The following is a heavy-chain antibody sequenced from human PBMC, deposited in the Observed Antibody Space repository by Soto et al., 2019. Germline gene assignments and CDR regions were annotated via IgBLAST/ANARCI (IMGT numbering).Heavy chain of an antibody. CDR2: VYWDDDK. J-gene: IGHJ4*02. CDR3: AHRRSGPHFDY. D-gene: IGHD3-3*01. Sequence: SCPTLVNPTQPLTLTCTFSGFSLTTTGVGXGWIRQPPGKALEWLALVYWDDDKTYRPSLKSSLTITKDTSKNQVVLTMTNVEPVDTATYYCAHRRSGPHFDYWGQGILVTVSS. CDR1: GFSLTTTGVG. V-gene: IGHV2-5*02.